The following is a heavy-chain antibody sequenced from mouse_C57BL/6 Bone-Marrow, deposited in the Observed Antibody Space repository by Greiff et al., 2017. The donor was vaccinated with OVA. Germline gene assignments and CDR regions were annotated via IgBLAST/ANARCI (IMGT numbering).Heavy chain of an antibody. CDR1: GFTFSDFY. CDR2: SRNKANDYTT. Sequence: EVKVVESGGGLVQSGRSLRLSCATSGFTFSDFYMEWVRQAPGKGLEWIAASRNKANDYTTEYSASVKGRFIVSRDTSQSILYLQMNALRAEDTAIYSCARDHSNGDYYAMDYWGQGTSVTVSS. D-gene: IGHD2-5*01. V-gene: IGHV7-1*01. J-gene: IGHJ4*01. CDR3: ARDHSNGDYYAMDY.